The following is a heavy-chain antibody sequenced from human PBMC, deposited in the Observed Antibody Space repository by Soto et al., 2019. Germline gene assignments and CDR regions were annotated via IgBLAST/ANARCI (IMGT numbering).Heavy chain of an antibody. J-gene: IGHJ5*02. V-gene: IGHV4-30-4*01. D-gene: IGHD1-7*01. CDR1: GGSISSGDYS. CDR3: ARANFYNGNYDWFDP. Sequence: SETLSLTRTVSGGSISSGDYSWSWIRQPPGKGLELIGYIYYSGSTYYNPSLKSRVTISVDTSKNQFSLKLSSVTAADTAVYYCARANFYNGNYDWFDPWDQGTLLTVSS. CDR2: IYYSGST.